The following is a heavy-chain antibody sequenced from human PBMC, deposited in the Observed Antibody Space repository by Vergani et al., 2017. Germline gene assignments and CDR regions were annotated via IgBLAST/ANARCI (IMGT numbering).Heavy chain of an antibody. V-gene: IGHV3-66*02. J-gene: IGHJ5*02. Sequence: EVQLVESGGGLVQPGGSLRLSCAASGFTVSSNYMSWVRQAPGKGLEWVSVIYSGGSTYYADSVKGRFTISRDNSKNTLYLQMNSLRAEDTAVYYCARARSRYYYDTPGWFDPWGQGTLVTVSS. CDR3: ARARSRYYYDTPGWFDP. CDR1: GFTVSSNY. CDR2: IYSGGST. D-gene: IGHD3-22*01.